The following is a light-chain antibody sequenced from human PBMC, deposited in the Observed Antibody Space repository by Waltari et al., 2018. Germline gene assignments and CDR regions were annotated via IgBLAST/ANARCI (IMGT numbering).Light chain of an antibody. CDR2: GI. CDR3: STWDHSLNGRV. CDR1: NNNIGTYG. J-gene: IGLJ3*02. V-gene: IGLV1-36*01. Sequence: QSALNQEASVSGTVGQQVTLSCTGNNNNIGTYGGGWYQHISPGPPKSVMFGISLPSGIPDRFSGSKSGTTASLTISGLQPEDEGDYFCSTWDHSLNGRVFGGGTRLTVL.